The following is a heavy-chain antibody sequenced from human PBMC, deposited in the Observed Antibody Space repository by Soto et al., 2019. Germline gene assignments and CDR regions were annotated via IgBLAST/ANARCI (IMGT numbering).Heavy chain of an antibody. V-gene: IGHV1-18*04. CDR3: ARESLAAAGLANYYYGMDV. J-gene: IGHJ6*02. Sequence: ASVKVSCKASGYTFTSYGISWVRQAPGQGLEWVGWISAYNGNTNYAQKLQGRVTMTTDTSTSTAYMELRSLRSDDTAVYYCARESLAAAGLANYYYGMDVWGQGTTVTVSS. CDR1: GYTFTSYG. CDR2: ISAYNGNT. D-gene: IGHD6-13*01.